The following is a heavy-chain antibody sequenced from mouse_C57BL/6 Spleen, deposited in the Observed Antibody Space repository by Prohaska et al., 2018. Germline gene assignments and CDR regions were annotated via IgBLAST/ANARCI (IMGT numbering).Heavy chain of an antibody. CDR1: GIDFSRYW. CDR2: INPDSSTI. V-gene: IGHV4-1*01. J-gene: IGHJ2*01. Sequence: EVKLLQPGGGLVQPGGSLKLSCAASGIDFSRYWMSWVRRAPGKGLEWIGEINPDSSTINYAPSLKDKFIISRDNAKNTLYLQMSKVRSEDTALYYCASSPSGTLYFDYWGQGTTLTVSS. CDR3: ASSPSGTLYFDY. D-gene: IGHD4-1*01.